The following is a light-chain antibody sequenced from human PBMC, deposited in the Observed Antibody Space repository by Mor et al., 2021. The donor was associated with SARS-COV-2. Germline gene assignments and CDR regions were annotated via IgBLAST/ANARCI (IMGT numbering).Light chain of an antibody. CDR2: EVT. CDR3: YSYAGKNTIV. Sequence: NYDLVSWFQQYPGTAPKLIISEVTKRPSGVSDRFSGSKSGNTASLTISELQADDEADYYCYSYAGKNTIVFGTGTKVTVL. V-gene: IGLV2-23*02. J-gene: IGLJ1*01. CDR1: NYDL.